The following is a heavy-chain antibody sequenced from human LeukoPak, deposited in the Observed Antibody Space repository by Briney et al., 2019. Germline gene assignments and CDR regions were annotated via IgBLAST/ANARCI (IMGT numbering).Heavy chain of an antibody. D-gene: IGHD3-10*01. V-gene: IGHV4-34*01. Sequence: KASETLSLTCAVYGGPLSGYYWSWIRQPPGKGLEWIGEINHSGSTNYNPSLKSRVTTSVDTSKNQFSLKLSSVTAADTAVYYCARARVMVRGVKMFDPWGQGTLVTVSS. CDR2: INHSGST. J-gene: IGHJ5*02. CDR3: ARARVMVRGVKMFDP. CDR1: GGPLSGYY.